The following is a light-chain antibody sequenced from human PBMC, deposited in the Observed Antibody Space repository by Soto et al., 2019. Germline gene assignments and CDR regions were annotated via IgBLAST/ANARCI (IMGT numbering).Light chain of an antibody. CDR3: QQYGSSPFN. V-gene: IGKV3-20*01. Sequence: EIVLTQSPGTLSLSPGERATLSCRASQSVTSNSLGWYQQKPGQAPRLLIYGASSRATGIPDRFSGSGSGTAFTLTISRLEPEDFAVYYCQQYGSSPFNFGPGTKVDIK. J-gene: IGKJ3*01. CDR2: GAS. CDR1: QSVTSNS.